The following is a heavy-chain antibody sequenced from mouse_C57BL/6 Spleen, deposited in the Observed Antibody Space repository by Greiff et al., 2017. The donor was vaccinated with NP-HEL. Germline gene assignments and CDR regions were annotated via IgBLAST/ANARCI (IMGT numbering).Heavy chain of an antibody. CDR3: ARTRSYYSRGLYYAMDY. J-gene: IGHJ4*01. CDR2: LYPGSGST. D-gene: IGHD2-5*01. Sequence: VQLQQSGAELVKPGASVKMSCKASGYTFTSYWITWVKQRPGQGLEWIGALYPGSGSTNYNGKCTSKDTMTVDTCSSTSYMQLSSMTSADSAFYYCARTRSYYSRGLYYAMDYWGKGTSVTIS. CDR1: GYTFTSYW. V-gene: IGHV1-55*01.